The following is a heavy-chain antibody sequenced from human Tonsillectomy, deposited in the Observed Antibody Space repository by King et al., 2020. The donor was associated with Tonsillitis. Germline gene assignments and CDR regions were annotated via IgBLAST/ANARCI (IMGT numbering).Heavy chain of an antibody. Sequence: VQLVESGGGLVKPGRSLRLSCTGSGFTFGDYAMSWFRQAPGKGLQWGGFTRSKVYGGTTEYAASVKGRFTISRDDSTSIAYLQMTSLKTEDTAVYYCTRGRAAVANYYYNGMDVWGQGTTVTVSS. CDR2: TRSKVYGGTT. CDR1: GFTFGDYA. J-gene: IGHJ6*02. D-gene: IGHD6-19*01. CDR3: TRGRAAVANYYYNGMDV. V-gene: IGHV3-49*05.